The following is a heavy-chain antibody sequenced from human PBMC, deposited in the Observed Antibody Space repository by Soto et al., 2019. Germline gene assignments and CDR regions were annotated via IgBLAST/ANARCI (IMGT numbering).Heavy chain of an antibody. J-gene: IGHJ4*02. D-gene: IGHD2-21*01. CDR3: ARLVNIFDFDY. V-gene: IGHV5-51*01. CDR2: IYVGDSDT. Sequence: XESLKVSWKCSGNSFTNYWIGLVLQMPGKGLEWMGIIYVGDSDTRYSPSFQGQVTISADKSISTAYLQWSSLRASDTAMYYCARLVNIFDFDYWGQGTLVTVSS. CDR1: GNSFTNYW.